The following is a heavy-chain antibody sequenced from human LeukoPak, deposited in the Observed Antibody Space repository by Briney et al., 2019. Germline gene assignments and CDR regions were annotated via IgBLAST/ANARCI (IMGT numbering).Heavy chain of an antibody. V-gene: IGHV4-34*01. J-gene: IGHJ6*02. CDR1: GGSFSGYY. CDR3: ASDRGYWFDWYYGMDV. CDR2: INHSGST. D-gene: IGHD3-9*01. Sequence: SETLSLTCAVYGGSFSGYYWSWIRQPPGKGLEWIGEINHSGSTNYNPSLKSRVTISVDTSKNQFSLKLSSVTAADTAVYYCASDRGYWFDWYYGMDVWGQGTTVTVSS.